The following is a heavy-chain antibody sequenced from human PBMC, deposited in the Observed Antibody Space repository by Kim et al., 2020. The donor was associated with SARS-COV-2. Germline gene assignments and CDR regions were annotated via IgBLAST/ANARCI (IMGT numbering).Heavy chain of an antibody. CDR2: ISSNGGST. CDR1: GFTFSSYA. Sequence: GGSLRLSCSASGFTFSSYAMHWVRQAPGKGLEYVSAISSNGGSTYYADSVKGRFTISRDNSKNALYLQMSSLRAEDTTVYYCVKGRGGGYYYGMDVWGQGTTVTVSS. D-gene: IGHD3-10*01. CDR3: VKGRGGGYYYGMDV. V-gene: IGHV3-64D*09. J-gene: IGHJ6*02.